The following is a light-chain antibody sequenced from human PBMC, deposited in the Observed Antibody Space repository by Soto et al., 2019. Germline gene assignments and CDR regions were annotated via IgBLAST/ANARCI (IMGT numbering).Light chain of an antibody. J-gene: IGKJ1*01. CDR2: GAS. CDR1: QNILRN. Sequence: IVMTQSPATLSVSPGAAATLSCRAPQNILRNLAWYQHKPGQPPRLIIYGASTRATGIPGRFSGSWSGTECTLTISSLQSEDVAVYYCQHYYNWPRTFFQGTKVDIK. CDR3: QHYYNWPRT. V-gene: IGKV3-15*01.